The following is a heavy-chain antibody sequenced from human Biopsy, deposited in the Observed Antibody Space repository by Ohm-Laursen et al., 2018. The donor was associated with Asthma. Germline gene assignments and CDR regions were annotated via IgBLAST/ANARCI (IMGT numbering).Heavy chain of an antibody. CDR3: AKDERAYYGSDSKYMQPVPIGD. J-gene: IGHJ4*02. V-gene: IGHV3-23*01. Sequence: SLRLSCAASGFTFSNYVMSWVRQAPGKGLEWVSSITGSGGFTYYADSVKGRLTISRDKSDNTLYLQMNSLTAEDTAVYHCAKDERAYYGSDSKYMQPVPIGDWGQGTVVIVSA. D-gene: IGHD2-21*01. CDR2: ITGSGGFT. CDR1: GFTFSNYV.